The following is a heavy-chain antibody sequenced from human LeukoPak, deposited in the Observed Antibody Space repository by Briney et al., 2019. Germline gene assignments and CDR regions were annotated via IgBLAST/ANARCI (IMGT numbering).Heavy chain of an antibody. D-gene: IGHD2-2*01. CDR2: IYYSGNT. J-gene: IGHJ4*02. Sequence: PSETVSLTCTVSGGSISSSSYYWGWIRQPPGKGLEWIGSIYYSGNTYYNPSLKSRVTISEDTSKNQFSLKLSSVTAADTAVYYCARDFLGYCSSTSCYAWDYWGQGTLVTVSS. V-gene: IGHV4-39*02. CDR3: ARDFLGYCSSTSCYAWDY. CDR1: GGSISSSSYY.